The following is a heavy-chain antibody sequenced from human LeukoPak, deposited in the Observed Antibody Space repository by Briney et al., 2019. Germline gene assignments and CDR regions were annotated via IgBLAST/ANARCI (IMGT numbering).Heavy chain of an antibody. J-gene: IGHJ4*02. CDR2: IGGSGGST. Sequence: GRSLRLSCAASGFTFSSYAMSWVRQAPGKGLEWVSAIGGSGGSTYYADSVKGRFTISRDNSKNTLYLQMNSLRAEDTAVYYCARGITGTKSYFDYWGQGALVTVSS. CDR3: ARGITGTKSYFDY. CDR1: GFTFSSYA. D-gene: IGHD1-7*01. V-gene: IGHV3-23*01.